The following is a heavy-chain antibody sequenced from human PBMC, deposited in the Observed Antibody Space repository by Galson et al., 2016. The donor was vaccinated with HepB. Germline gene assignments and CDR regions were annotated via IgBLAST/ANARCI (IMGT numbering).Heavy chain of an antibody. J-gene: IGHJ5*02. V-gene: IGHV3-23*01. D-gene: IGHD6-13*01. CDR3: AKGGGSTWYISPHFVDP. CDR1: GLTFSNYA. CDR2: ISGDTTTT. Sequence: SLRLSCAASGLTFSNYAMTWVRQAPGKGLEWVLSISGDTTTTYYADSVKGRFTISRDNSKNTFYLQMNSLRAEDTASYYCAKGGGSTWYISPHFVDPWGQGTLVTVSS.